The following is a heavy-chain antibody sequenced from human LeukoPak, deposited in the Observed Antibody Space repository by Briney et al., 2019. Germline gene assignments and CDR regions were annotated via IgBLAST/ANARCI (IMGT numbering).Heavy chain of an antibody. CDR2: ISGSGGST. J-gene: IGHJ4*02. Sequence: QPGGSLRLSCAASGFTFSTYAMSWVRQAPGKGLEWVSAISGSGGSTYYADSVKGRFTISRDDSKNTLYLQVNSLRAEDTAVYYCAKAGSIRFDYWGQGTLVTVSS. V-gene: IGHV3-23*01. D-gene: IGHD1-26*01. CDR3: AKAGSIRFDY. CDR1: GFTFSTYA.